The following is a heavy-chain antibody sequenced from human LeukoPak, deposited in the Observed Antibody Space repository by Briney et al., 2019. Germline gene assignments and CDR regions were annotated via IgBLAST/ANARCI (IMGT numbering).Heavy chain of an antibody. J-gene: IGHJ5*02. CDR1: GGSFSGYY. Sequence: SETLSLTCAVYGGSFSGYYWSWIRQPPGKGLEWIGEINHSGSTNYNPSLKSRVTISVDTSKNQFSLKLSSVTAADTAVYYCARFFRNWNDIWFDPWGQGTLVTVSS. D-gene: IGHD1-1*01. CDR3: ARFFRNWNDIWFDP. CDR2: INHSGST. V-gene: IGHV4-34*01.